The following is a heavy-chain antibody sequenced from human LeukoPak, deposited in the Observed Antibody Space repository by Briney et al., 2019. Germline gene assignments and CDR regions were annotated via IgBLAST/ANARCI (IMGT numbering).Heavy chain of an antibody. D-gene: IGHD3-3*01. CDR3: AKNQRSYDFWSGYYTGMVDY. CDR2: IYSGGST. Sequence: PGGSLRLSCAASGFTVSSNYMSWVRQAPGKGLEWVSVIYSGGSTYYADSVKGRFTISRDNAKNSLFLQMNSLRAEDTAVYYCAKNQRSYDFWSGYYTGMVDYWGQGTLVTVSS. V-gene: IGHV3-53*01. J-gene: IGHJ4*02. CDR1: GFTVSSNY.